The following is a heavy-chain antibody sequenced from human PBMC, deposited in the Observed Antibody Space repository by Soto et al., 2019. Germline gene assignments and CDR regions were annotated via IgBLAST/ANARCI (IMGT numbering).Heavy chain of an antibody. CDR3: ARYSGEQLVRRGFYYYYMDV. Sequence: EVQLVESGGGLVKPGGSLRLSCAASGVTFSSFSFNWVRQAPGKGLEWVAFILSNSASIYYADSVKGRFTISRDNAKNSLYLQMHSLKDEDTAVYYCARYSGEQLVRRGFYYYYMDVWGKGTTVTVSS. CDR2: ILSNSASI. V-gene: IGHV3-21*01. J-gene: IGHJ6*03. CDR1: GVTFSSFS. D-gene: IGHD6-6*01.